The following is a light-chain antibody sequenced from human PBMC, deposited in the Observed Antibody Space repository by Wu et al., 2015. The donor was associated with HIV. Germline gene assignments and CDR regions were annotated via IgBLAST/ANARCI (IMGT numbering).Light chain of an antibody. CDR1: QDISNY. CDR3: QQYNTAPWT. V-gene: IGKV1-33*01. CDR2: DAS. Sequence: DIQMTQSPSSLSASVGDRVTITCQASQDISNYLNWYQQKPGKAPKLLIYDASNLETGVPSRFSGSGSGTDFTFTISSLQPEDIATYYCQQYNTAPWTFGQGTKGGNE. J-gene: IGKJ1*01.